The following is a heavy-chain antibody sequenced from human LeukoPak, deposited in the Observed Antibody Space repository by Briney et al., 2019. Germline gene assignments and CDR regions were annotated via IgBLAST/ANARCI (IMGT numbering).Heavy chain of an antibody. Sequence: SETLSLTCTVSGGSISSYYWSWIRQPPGKGLEWIGYIYYSGSTNYNPSLKSRVTISVDTSKNQFSLKLSSVTAADTAVYYCARGEGGSSWSTYNWFDPWGQGTLVTVYS. J-gene: IGHJ5*02. V-gene: IGHV4-59*12. CDR3: ARGEGGSSWSTYNWFDP. D-gene: IGHD6-13*01. CDR1: GGSISSYY. CDR2: IYYSGST.